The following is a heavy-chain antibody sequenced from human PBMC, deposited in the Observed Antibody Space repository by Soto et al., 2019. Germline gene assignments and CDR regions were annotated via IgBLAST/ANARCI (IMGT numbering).Heavy chain of an antibody. CDR2: ISWNSGSI. D-gene: IGHD3-16*02. Sequence: PGGSLRLSCAASGFTFDDYAMHWVRQAPGKGLEWVSGISWNSGSIGYADSVKGRFTISRDNAKNSLYLQMNSLRAEDTALYYCAKDLGWELSTGFDYWGQGTLVTVSS. CDR3: AKDLGWELSTGFDY. CDR1: GFTFDDYA. V-gene: IGHV3-9*01. J-gene: IGHJ4*02.